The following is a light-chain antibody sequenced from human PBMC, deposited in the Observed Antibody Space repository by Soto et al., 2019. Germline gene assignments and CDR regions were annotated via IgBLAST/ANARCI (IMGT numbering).Light chain of an antibody. Sequence: DVQMSQSPSYLSASVGDRVTITCQASQSVSTWFACYQQKPRTAPNRLISATSTLQSGVPSRFSATGSETEFTLTMTSLQPQDSATYYCRQRNSYPRTFGQGTKV. CDR3: RQRNSYPRT. J-gene: IGKJ2*01. CDR2: ATS. CDR1: QSVSTW. V-gene: IGKV1-5*01.